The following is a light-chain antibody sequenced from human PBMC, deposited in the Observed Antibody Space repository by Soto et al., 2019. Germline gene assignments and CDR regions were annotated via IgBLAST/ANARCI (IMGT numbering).Light chain of an antibody. CDR3: QQYNSFSPWT. V-gene: IGKV1-5*01. J-gene: IGKJ1*01. CDR1: QSISSW. CDR2: DVS. Sequence: DIQMTQSPSTLSASVGDRVTITCRASQSISSWLAWYQQRPGKAPKLLIYDVSTLESGVPSRFSGSGSGTEFTLTISSLQTDDFATYYCQQYNSFSPWTFGQGTKVEI.